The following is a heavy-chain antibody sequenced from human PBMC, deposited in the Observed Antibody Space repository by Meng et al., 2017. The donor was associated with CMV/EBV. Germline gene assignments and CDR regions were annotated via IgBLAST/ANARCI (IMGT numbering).Heavy chain of an antibody. CDR3: ARDLGGDSANNGMDV. D-gene: IGHD3-3*01. Sequence: SVKVSCNASGGPFSSYTISWVRQAPGQGLEWMGRIIPILGIANYAQKFQGRVTITADKSTSTAYMELSSLRSEDTAVYYCARDLGGDSANNGMDVWGQGTTVTVSS. V-gene: IGHV1-69*04. CDR1: GGPFSSYT. CDR2: IIPILGIA. J-gene: IGHJ6*02.